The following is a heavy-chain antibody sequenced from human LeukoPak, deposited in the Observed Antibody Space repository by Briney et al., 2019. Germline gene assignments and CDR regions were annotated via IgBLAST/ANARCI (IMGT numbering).Heavy chain of an antibody. D-gene: IGHD4-17*01. Sequence: PGGSLRLSCAASGFTVSSNYMNWVRQAPGKGLEWVSVTYSGGSTYYADSVKCRFTISRDNSSNTLYLQMNSLRAEDTAVYYCARLGNYGTTFDYWGQGTLVTVSS. CDR3: ARLGNYGTTFDY. CDR1: GFTVSSNY. V-gene: IGHV3-53*01. CDR2: TYSGGST. J-gene: IGHJ4*02.